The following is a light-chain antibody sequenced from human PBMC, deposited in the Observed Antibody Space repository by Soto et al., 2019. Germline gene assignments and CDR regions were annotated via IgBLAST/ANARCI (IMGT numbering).Light chain of an antibody. Sequence: QSVLTQPPSVSGAPGQRVTISCTGSSSNIGAGYDVHWYQQLPGTAPKLLIYDNNKRPSGIPDRFSGSKSGTSATLVITGLQTGDEADYYCAAWDSGLSGFLFGGGTKLTVL. J-gene: IGLJ2*01. CDR3: AAWDSGLSGFL. CDR1: SSNIGAGYD. V-gene: IGLV1-51*01. CDR2: DNN.